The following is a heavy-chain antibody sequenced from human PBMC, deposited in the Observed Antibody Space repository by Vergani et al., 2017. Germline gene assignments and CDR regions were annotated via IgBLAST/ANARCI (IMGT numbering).Heavy chain of an antibody. CDR3: ARSYDSSGYYSNAFDI. D-gene: IGHD3-22*01. Sequence: QVQLPQRGAGLLKPSDTLSLTCAVYGGSFSGYYWCWIRQPLGKGLESNGEIDHSGSTNYNPSLKSRVAISVDTSTNQFSLKLSSVTAADTCVYYCARSYDSSGYYSNAFDIWGQGTMVTVSS. V-gene: IGHV4-34*01. J-gene: IGHJ3*02. CDR1: GGSFSGYY. CDR2: IDHSGST.